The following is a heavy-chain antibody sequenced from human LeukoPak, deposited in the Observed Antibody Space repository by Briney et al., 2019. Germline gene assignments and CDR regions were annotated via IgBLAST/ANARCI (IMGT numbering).Heavy chain of an antibody. CDR1: GGSISNSY. V-gene: IGHV4-59*12. Sequence: SETLSLTCTVSGGSISNSYWSWIRQPPGKGLEWIGFIHYSGSTNYNPSLKSRVAISVDTSKNQFSLRVTSVTAADTAMYFCAREKNRLVLSAPLQYWGQGVLVTVSS. D-gene: IGHD6-19*01. J-gene: IGHJ4*02. CDR2: IHYSGST. CDR3: AREKNRLVLSAPLQY.